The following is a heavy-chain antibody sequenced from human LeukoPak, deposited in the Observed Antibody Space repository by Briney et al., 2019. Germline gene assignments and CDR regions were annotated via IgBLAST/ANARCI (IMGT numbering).Heavy chain of an antibody. CDR1: GGTVSRYA. J-gene: IGHJ4*01. CDR3: AREKSSGIAAAGVDY. Sequence: SVKVSCKASGGTVSRYAISWVRQAPGQGLEWMGGIIPIFGTANYAQKFQGRVTITADESTSTAYMELSSLRSEDTAVYYCAREKSSGIAAAGVDYWGHGTLVTVSS. CDR2: IIPIFGTA. V-gene: IGHV1-69*01. D-gene: IGHD6-13*01.